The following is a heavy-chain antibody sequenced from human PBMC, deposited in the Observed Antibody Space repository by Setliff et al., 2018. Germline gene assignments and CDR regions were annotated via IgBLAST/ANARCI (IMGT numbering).Heavy chain of an antibody. Sequence: ASVKVSCKASGYTFRNYAFAWVRQAPGQGLEWVGWISVYNGDTNYAQKFQGRVTLTADTSTSTAYMELRSLTSDDSAFYYCARAPSVELVTIRTNSWFIYWGQGILVTVSS. CDR3: ARAPSVELVTIRTNSWFIY. V-gene: IGHV1-18*01. CDR1: GYTFRNYA. CDR2: ISVYNGDT. D-gene: IGHD5-18*01. J-gene: IGHJ4*02.